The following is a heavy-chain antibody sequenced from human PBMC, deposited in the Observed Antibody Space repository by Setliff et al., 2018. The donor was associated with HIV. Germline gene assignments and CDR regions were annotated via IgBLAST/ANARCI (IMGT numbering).Heavy chain of an antibody. J-gene: IGHJ4*02. D-gene: IGHD2-2*01. CDR2: IDTDNGYR. CDR3: ARWCAAAGCYPAIYHFDS. V-gene: IGHV1-3*04. CDR1: GYTFSEYA. Sequence: ASVKVSCKASGYTFSEYAIHWVRQAPGQRLEWMGRIDTDNGYRRYSPKLQGRVTITKDTSANTAYMEFRGLRSEDTAVYYCARWCAAAGCYPAIYHFDSWGQGTLVTV.